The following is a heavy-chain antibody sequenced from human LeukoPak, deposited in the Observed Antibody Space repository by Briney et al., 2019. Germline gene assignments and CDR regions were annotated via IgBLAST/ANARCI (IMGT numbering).Heavy chain of an antibody. CDR1: GFTFSSYA. CDR2: INHSGST. D-gene: IGHD3-16*02. Sequence: LRLSCAASGFTFSSYAMHWVRQAPGKGLEWIGEINHSGSTNYNPSLKSRVTISVDTSKNQFSLKLSSVTAADTAVYYCARHPFYDYVWGSYRYPYYFDYWGQGTLVTVSS. V-gene: IGHV4-34*01. CDR3: ARHPFYDYVWGSYRYPYYFDY. J-gene: IGHJ4*02.